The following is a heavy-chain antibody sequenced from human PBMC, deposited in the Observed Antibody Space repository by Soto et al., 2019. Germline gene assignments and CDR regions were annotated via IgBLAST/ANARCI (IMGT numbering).Heavy chain of an antibody. CDR1: GFTFSGFC. Sequence: EVHLVESGGGLVQPGGSLRLSCAASGFTFSGFCMTWVRQAPGKGLEWVANINQDGSEKYYVDSVKGRFTISRDNAKNSLYLQMSSLRAADTAVYYCARDVYCTGAGCFSDWGQGTLVTVSS. J-gene: IGHJ4*02. CDR3: ARDVYCTGAGCFSD. CDR2: INQDGSEK. V-gene: IGHV3-7*01. D-gene: IGHD2-8*02.